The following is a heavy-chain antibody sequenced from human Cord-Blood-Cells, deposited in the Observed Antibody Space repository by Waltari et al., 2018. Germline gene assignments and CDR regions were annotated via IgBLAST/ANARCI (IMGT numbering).Heavy chain of an antibody. CDR1: GGPFRSYA. CDR3: ARDLDEDGSGSLAPFQH. V-gene: IGHV1-69*01. Sequence: QVQLVQSGAEVKTPGSSVKASCKASGGPFRSYAICRVRQAPDQGLEWMGGIIPIFGTANYAQKFQGRVTITADESTSTAYMELSSLRSEDTAVYYCARDLDEDGSGSLAPFQHWGQGTLVTVSS. CDR2: IIPIFGTA. D-gene: IGHD3-10*01. J-gene: IGHJ1*01.